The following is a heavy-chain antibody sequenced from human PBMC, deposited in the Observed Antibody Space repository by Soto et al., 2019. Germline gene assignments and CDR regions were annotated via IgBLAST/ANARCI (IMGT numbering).Heavy chain of an antibody. CDR1: GGTFSSYV. CDR2: IIPISNTS. J-gene: IGHJ2*01. V-gene: IGHV1-69*06. CDR3: ARTQYSHNWFWYLDI. D-gene: IGHD6-13*01. Sequence: SVKVSCKASGGTFSSYVISWVRQAPGQGLEWMGVIIPISNTSKYAQKFQGRVTIIVDKSTTTVYTELSSLRSEDTAVYFCARTQYSHNWFWYLDIWGRGTLVTVSS.